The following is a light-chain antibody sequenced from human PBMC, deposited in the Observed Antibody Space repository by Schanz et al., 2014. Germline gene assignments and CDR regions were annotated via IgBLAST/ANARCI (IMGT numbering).Light chain of an antibody. V-gene: IGLV2-11*01. Sequence: QSALTQPRSVSGSPGQSVTISCTGTSSDVGGYNYVSWYQQHPGKAPKLIIYDVSQRPSGVPDRFSGSKSGNTASLAISGLQHEDEADYYCCSYAGYYTWVFGVGTKLTVL. J-gene: IGLJ3*02. CDR2: DVS. CDR1: SSDVGGYNY. CDR3: CSYAGYYTWV.